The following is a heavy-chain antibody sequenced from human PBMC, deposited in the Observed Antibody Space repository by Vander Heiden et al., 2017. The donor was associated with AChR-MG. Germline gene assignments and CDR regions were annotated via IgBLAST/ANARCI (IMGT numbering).Heavy chain of an antibody. D-gene: IGHD6-6*01. Sequence: HVQLVQSGAEVKKPGASVKVSCKASGHTFTSYHINWVRQATGQGLEWMGWMNPNSGNTGYAQKFQGRVTMTRNTSISTAYMELSSLRSEDTAVYYCARVRGPKIAARLERAVFDYWGQGTLVTVSS. CDR2: MNPNSGNT. V-gene: IGHV1-8*01. CDR1: GHTFTSYH. CDR3: ARVRGPKIAARLERAVFDY. J-gene: IGHJ4*02.